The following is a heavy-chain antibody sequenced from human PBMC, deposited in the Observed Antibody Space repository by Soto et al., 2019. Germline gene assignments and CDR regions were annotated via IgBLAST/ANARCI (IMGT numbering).Heavy chain of an antibody. J-gene: IGHJ4*02. CDR3: AKENFGCLDY. CDR2: ISYDGSNK. D-gene: IGHD3-10*01. Sequence: LSLTCAASGFTFSSYGMHWVRQAPGKGLEWVAVISYDGSNKYYADSVKGRFTISRDNSKNTLYLQMNSLRAEDTAVYYCAKENFGCLDYWGQGTLVTVSS. CDR1: GFTFSSYG. V-gene: IGHV3-30*18.